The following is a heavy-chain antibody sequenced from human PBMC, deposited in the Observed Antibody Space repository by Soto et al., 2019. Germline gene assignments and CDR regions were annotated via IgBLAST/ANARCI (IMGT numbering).Heavy chain of an antibody. CDR3: AEGSGGGRPYYLDY. CDR2: ISTTADET. D-gene: IGHD2-15*01. Sequence: EVELLESGGGLVQPGGSLRLSCAASGFTFLTYVMSWVRQAPGKGLEWVSAISTTADETYSSDSVKGRFTVSRDNSKNTRYLQMTCLRAEDTALYYCAEGSGGGRPYYLDYWGQGILVTVSS. CDR1: GFTFLTYV. V-gene: IGHV3-23*01. J-gene: IGHJ4*02.